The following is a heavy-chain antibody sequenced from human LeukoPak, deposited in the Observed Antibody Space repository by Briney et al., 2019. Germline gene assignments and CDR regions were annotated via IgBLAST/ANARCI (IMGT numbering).Heavy chain of an antibody. Sequence: GSLRLSCAASGFTFSSYSMNWVRQPPGKGLEWIGEINHSGSTNYSPSLKSRVTISVDTSKNQFSLKLSSVTAVDTAVYYCARKGRVSAFDIWGQGTMVTVSS. V-gene: IGHV4-34*01. J-gene: IGHJ3*02. CDR1: GFTFSSYS. CDR3: ARKGRVSAFDI. D-gene: IGHD6-13*01. CDR2: INHSGST.